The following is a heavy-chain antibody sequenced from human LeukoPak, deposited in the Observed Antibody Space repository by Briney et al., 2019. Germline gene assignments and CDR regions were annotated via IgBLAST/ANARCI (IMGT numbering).Heavy chain of an antibody. Sequence: SQTLSLTCTVSGVSISSGGYYWSWIRQPPGKGLEWIGYIYHSGSTYYNPSLKSRVTISVDRSKNQFSLKLSSVTAADTAVYYCARDRHSSSSAFFDYWGQGTLVTVSS. V-gene: IGHV4-30-2*01. CDR1: GVSISSGGYY. CDR3: ARDRHSSSSAFFDY. D-gene: IGHD6-6*01. CDR2: IYHSGST. J-gene: IGHJ4*02.